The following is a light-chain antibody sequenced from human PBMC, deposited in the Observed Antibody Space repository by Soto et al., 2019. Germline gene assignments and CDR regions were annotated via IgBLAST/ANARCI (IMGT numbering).Light chain of an antibody. J-gene: IGKJ1*01. CDR3: QQYNNWPRT. CDR1: QSVSSN. CDR2: GAS. V-gene: IGKV3D-15*01. Sequence: EKVMTQYPATLSVPPGERVTLSCRASQSVSSNLAWYQQKPGQAPRLLMYGASTRATGIPARFRGSGSGTEFTLTISSLQSEDFAVYYCQQYNNWPRTFGQGTKVDIK.